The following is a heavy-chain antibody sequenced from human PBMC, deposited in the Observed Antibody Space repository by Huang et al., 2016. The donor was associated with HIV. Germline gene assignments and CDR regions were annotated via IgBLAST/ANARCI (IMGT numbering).Heavy chain of an antibody. CDR1: GYSFSSYW. V-gene: IGHV5-51*01. CDR2: IFPDDSDT. Sequence: VQLVQSGAEVKKPGESLKISCKGSGYSFSSYWIAWVRQMPGKGREWMGIIFPDDSDTTYSPSFEGQVTISADKSIGTAYRQWSSLKASDTAMYYCARRFSSSSGYFDYWGQGSLVTVSS. J-gene: IGHJ4*02. CDR3: ARRFSSSSGYFDY. D-gene: IGHD6-6*01.